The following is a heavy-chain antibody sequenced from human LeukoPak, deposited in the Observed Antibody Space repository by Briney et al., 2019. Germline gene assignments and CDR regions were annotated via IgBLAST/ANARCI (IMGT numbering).Heavy chain of an antibody. CDR1: GFTFSSYA. J-gene: IGHJ4*02. CDR2: VSGSGGST. CDR3: AKGDTAIVPAATGH. Sequence: QTGGSLRLSCAASGFTFSSYAMSWVRQAPGKGLEWVSEVSGSGGSTYYADSVKGRFTISKDKSQNTVWLQMNSLRAEDTAVYYCAKGDTAIVPAATGHWGQGTLVTVSS. D-gene: IGHD2-2*01. V-gene: IGHV3-23*01.